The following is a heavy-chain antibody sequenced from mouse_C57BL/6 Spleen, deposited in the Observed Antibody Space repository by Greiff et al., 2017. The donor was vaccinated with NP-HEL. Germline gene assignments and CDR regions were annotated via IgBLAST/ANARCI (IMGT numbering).Heavy chain of an antibody. D-gene: IGHD1-1*01. CDR2: IDPSDSYT. J-gene: IGHJ3*01. Sequence: QVQLQQPGAELVMPGASVKLSCKASGYTFTSYWMHWVKQRPGQGLEWIGEIDPSDSYTNYNQKFKGKSTLTVDKSSSTAYMQLSSLTSEDSAVYYCARGDGSSYERGFAYGGQGTLVTVSA. CDR3: ARGDGSSYERGFAY. CDR1: GYTFTSYW. V-gene: IGHV1-69*01.